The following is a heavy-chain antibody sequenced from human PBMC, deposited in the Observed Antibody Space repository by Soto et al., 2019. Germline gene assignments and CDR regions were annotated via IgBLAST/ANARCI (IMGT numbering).Heavy chain of an antibody. Sequence: GASVKVSCKASGYTFTSYYMRWVRQAPGQGLEWMGIINPSGGSTSYAQKFQGRVTMTRDTSTSTVYMELSSLRSEDTAVYYCARRGAAAAVDYYYYGMDVWGQGTTVTVSS. CDR1: GYTFTSYY. V-gene: IGHV1-46*01. CDR2: INPSGGST. D-gene: IGHD6-13*01. J-gene: IGHJ6*02. CDR3: ARRGAAAAVDYYYYGMDV.